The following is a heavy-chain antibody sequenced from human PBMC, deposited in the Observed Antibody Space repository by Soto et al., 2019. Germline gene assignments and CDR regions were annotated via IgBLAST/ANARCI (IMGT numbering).Heavy chain of an antibody. CDR1: GSSLSDNY. CDR3: VTGRGKFDA. J-gene: IGHJ5*02. D-gene: IGHD6-13*01. Sequence: ETLSLTCAVYGSSLSDNYGNWLRQPPGQGLEWIGEINHSGNTNYNPSLRSRGAISIDTSTHQLSLTLWSVSAADTPAHHCVTGRGKFDAWGQGTPVTVPQ. CDR2: INHSGNT. V-gene: IGHV4-34*01.